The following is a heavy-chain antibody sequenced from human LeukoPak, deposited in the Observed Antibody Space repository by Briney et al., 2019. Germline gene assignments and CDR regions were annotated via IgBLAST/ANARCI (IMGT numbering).Heavy chain of an antibody. CDR1: GGSFNSYY. Sequence: SSETLSLTCAVYGGSFNSYYWNWIRQPPGKGLEWIVEISHTGATKYNPSLKSRVTISVDTSKNQFSLKLSSVTAADTAVYYCARVVGTIQNYFDSWGQGTLVTVSS. CDR2: ISHTGAT. CDR3: ARVVGTIQNYFDS. D-gene: IGHD1-7*01. V-gene: IGHV4-34*01. J-gene: IGHJ4*02.